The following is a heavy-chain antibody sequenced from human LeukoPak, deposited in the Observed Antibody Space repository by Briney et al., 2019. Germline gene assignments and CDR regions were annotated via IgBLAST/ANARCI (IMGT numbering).Heavy chain of an antibody. D-gene: IGHD4-17*01. V-gene: IGHV3-64*01. Sequence: GGSLRLSCAASGFTFSSYAMHWVRQAPGKGLEYVSGINSNGGSTYYANSVKGRFTISRDNSKNTLYLQMGSLRADDMAVYYCARGTVTTYYYGMDVWGQGTTVTVSS. J-gene: IGHJ6*02. CDR3: ARGTVTTYYYGMDV. CDR2: INSNGGST. CDR1: GFTFSSYA.